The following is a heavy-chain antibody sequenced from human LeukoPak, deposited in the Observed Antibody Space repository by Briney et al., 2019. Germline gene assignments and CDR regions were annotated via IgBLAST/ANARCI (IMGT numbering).Heavy chain of an antibody. CDR1: GFTFSSYS. D-gene: IGHD1-26*01. J-gene: IGHJ4*02. V-gene: IGHV3-21*01. CDR2: ISSSSSYI. Sequence: PGGPLRLSCAASGFTFSSYSMNWVRQAPGKGLEWVSSISSSSSYIYYADSVKGRFTISRDNAKNSLYLQMNSLRDEDTAVYYCAKNAGWAYYFDYWGQGTLVTVSP. CDR3: AKNAGWAYYFDY.